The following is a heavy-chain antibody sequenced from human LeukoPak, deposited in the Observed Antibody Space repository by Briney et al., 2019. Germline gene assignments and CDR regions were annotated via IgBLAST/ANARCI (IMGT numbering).Heavy chain of an antibody. V-gene: IGHV3-23*01. D-gene: IGHD3-10*01. CDR2: ISDSGGRT. CDR3: ARDRYYGSGSYPHFDS. J-gene: IGHJ4*02. Sequence: PGGSLRLSCAASGFTFSNAWMRWVRQAPGKGLEWVSIISDSGGRTYYADSVKGRFTISRDNSKNTLYLQVNSLRAEDTAVYYCARDRYYGSGSYPHFDSWGQGTLVTVSS. CDR1: GFTFSNAW.